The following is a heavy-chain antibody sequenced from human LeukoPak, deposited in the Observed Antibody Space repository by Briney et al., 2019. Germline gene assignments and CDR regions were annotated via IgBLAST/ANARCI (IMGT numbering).Heavy chain of an antibody. CDR2: MSGSGGAT. CDR3: AKSSSGRYDSFDY. V-gene: IGHV3-23*01. D-gene: IGHD6-6*01. J-gene: IGHJ4*02. CDR1: GFXFSSYA. Sequence: LRLSXAASGFXFSSYAMSWVRLAPGKGLEWVSAMSGSGGATYSADSVKGRFTISRDNSKNTLYLQLNNLRAEDTALYYCAKSSSGRYDSFDYWGQGTLVTVSS.